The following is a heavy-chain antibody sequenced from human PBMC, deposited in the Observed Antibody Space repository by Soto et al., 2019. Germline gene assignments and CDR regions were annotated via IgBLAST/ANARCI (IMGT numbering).Heavy chain of an antibody. Sequence: EVQLVESGGGLVKPGGSLRLSCAASGFTFSSYTMNWVRQAPGKGLEWVSSINSRSNYIYQADSVKGRFTISRDNAKNSLYLQKNSRRVEDKAVYYCGKDHNYDSSGSGFDSWGRGTLVTVSS. CDR3: GKDHNYDSSGSGFDS. CDR2: INSRSNYI. J-gene: IGHJ4*02. D-gene: IGHD3-22*01. CDR1: GFTFSSYT. V-gene: IGHV3-21*01.